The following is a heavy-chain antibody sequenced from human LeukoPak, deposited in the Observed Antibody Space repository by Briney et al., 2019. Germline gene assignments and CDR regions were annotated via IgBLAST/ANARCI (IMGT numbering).Heavy chain of an antibody. CDR2: IYSGGTT. CDR1: GFTVSSNY. Sequence: GGSLRLSCAASGFTVSSNYMSWVRQAPGEGLEWVSVIYSGGTTYYADSVKGRFAISRDSSKNTIYLQMNSPRAEDTAVYYCARDSSGGFYFDYWGQGTLVTVSS. D-gene: IGHD6-19*01. J-gene: IGHJ4*02. V-gene: IGHV3-53*01. CDR3: ARDSSGGFYFDY.